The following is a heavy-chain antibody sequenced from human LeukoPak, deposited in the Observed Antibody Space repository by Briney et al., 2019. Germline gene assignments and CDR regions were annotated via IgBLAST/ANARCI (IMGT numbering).Heavy chain of an antibody. CDR1: GFTVSSYN. Sequence: PGGSLRLSCAASGFTVSSYNMNWVRQAPGKGLEWISSIRSSRNSISYADSVKGRFTISRDNAKNSLHLQMNSLRAEDTAAYYCARGKTYYYDSTAYPFDYWGQGTLVSVSS. CDR3: ARGKTYYYDSTAYPFDY. CDR2: IRSSRNSI. V-gene: IGHV3-21*04. D-gene: IGHD3-22*01. J-gene: IGHJ4*02.